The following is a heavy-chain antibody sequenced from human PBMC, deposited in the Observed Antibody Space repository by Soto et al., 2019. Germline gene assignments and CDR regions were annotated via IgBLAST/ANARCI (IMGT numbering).Heavy chain of an antibody. CDR1: GGTFSSYA. CDR3: ARNRDELQVGATTLHHQRRYYYYGMDV. CDR2: IIPIFGTA. V-gene: IGHV1-69*12. D-gene: IGHD1-26*01. Sequence: QVQLVQSGAEVKKPGSSVKVSCKASGGTFSSYAISWVRQAPGQGLEWMGGIIPIFGTANYAQKFQGRVKITADESTSTAYMEMSSLRSEDTDVYYCARNRDELQVGATTLHHQRRYYYYGMDVWGQGTTVTVSS. J-gene: IGHJ6*02.